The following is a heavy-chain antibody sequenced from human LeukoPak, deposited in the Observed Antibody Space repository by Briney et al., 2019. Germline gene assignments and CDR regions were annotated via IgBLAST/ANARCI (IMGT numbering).Heavy chain of an antibody. D-gene: IGHD3-22*01. J-gene: IGHJ3*02. V-gene: IGHV3-23*01. CDR2: ISGSGGST. Sequence: GGSLRLSCAASGFTFSSYGMSWVRQAPGKGLEWVSAISGSGGSTYYADSVKGRFTISRDNSKNTLYLQMNSLRAEDTAVYYCAKDFYGAYYDSSGYVPHDAFDIWGQGTMVTVSS. CDR1: GFTFSSYG. CDR3: AKDFYGAYYDSSGYVPHDAFDI.